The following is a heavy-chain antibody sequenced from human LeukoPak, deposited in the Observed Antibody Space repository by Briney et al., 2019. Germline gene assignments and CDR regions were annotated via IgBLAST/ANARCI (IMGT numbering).Heavy chain of an antibody. CDR2: IYPGDSDT. J-gene: IGHJ4*02. CDR3: ARLPITMIVVVTPYFDY. CDR1: GYSFTSYW. Sequence: GESLKISCKGSGYSFTSYWIGWVRQMPGKGLELMGIIYPGDSDTRYSPSFQGQVTISADKSISTAYLQWSSLKASDTAMYYCARLPITMIVVVTPYFDYWGQGTLVTVSS. V-gene: IGHV5-51*01. D-gene: IGHD3-22*01.